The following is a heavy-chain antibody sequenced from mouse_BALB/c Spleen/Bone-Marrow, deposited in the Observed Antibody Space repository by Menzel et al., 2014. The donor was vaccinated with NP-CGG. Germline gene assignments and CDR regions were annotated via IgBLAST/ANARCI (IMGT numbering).Heavy chain of an antibody. CDR1: GFTFSSYA. V-gene: IGHV5-9-3*01. D-gene: IGHD1-1*01. J-gene: IGHJ2*01. Sequence: VKLVESGGGLVKPGGSLKLSCAASGFTFSSYAMSWVRQTPEKRLEWVATISSGGNYTYYPDSVKGRFTISRDNAKNTLYLQMSSLRSEDTAMYYCARYYGSSYDYLGQGTTLTVSS. CDR3: ARYYGSSYDY. CDR2: ISSGGNYT.